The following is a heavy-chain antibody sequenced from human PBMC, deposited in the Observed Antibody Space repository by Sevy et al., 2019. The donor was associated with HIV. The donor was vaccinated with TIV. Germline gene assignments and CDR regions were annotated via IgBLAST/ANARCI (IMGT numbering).Heavy chain of an antibody. V-gene: IGHV3-23*01. CDR1: GFDFSIYS. Sequence: GGSLRLSCAASGFDFSIYSMSWVRQAPGKGLEWVSTLSFGCGKINYADSVKGRFTISRDNSKSSVYLQMNNMRVEDTAVYYSARAGCTKPHDYWGQGTLVTVSS. J-gene: IGHJ4*02. D-gene: IGHD2-8*01. CDR2: LSFGCGKI. CDR3: ARAGCTKPHDY.